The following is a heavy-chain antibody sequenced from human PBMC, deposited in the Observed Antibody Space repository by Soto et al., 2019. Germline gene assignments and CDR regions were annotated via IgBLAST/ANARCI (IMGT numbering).Heavy chain of an antibody. J-gene: IGHJ4*02. CDR3: ARDAYSGSYYDY. CDR2: MNPNSGST. V-gene: IGHV1-8*01. Sequence: ASVKVSCKASGYTFTSYDINWVRQATGQGLEWMGWMNPNSGSTGYAQKFQGRVTMTRNTSISTAYMELSSLRSEDTAVYYCARDAYSGSYYDYWGQGTLVTVSS. CDR1: GYTFTSYD. D-gene: IGHD1-26*01.